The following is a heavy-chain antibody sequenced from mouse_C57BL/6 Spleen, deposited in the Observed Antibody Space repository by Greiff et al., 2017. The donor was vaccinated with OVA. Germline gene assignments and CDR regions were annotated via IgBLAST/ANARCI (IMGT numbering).Heavy chain of an antibody. D-gene: IGHD1-1*01. Sequence: EVQLVESEGGLVQPGSSMKLSCTASGFTFSDYYMAWVRQVPEKGLEWVANINYDGSSTYYLDSLKSRFIISRDNAKNILYLQMSSLKSEDTATYYCAREGSYYGSSPWFAYWGQGTLVTVSA. J-gene: IGHJ3*01. CDR1: GFTFSDYY. V-gene: IGHV5-16*01. CDR3: AREGSYYGSSPWFAY. CDR2: INYDGSST.